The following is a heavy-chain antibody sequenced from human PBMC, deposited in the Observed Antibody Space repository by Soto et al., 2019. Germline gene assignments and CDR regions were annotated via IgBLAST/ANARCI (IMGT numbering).Heavy chain of an antibody. D-gene: IGHD2-15*01. CDR3: ARGLTDSSDPHFDY. Sequence: ASVTVSCTASGYTVTGYYIQWVRQARGQGLEWMGCINPNSGGTNYAQKFQGRVSMTRDTSTSSVYMELSSLRSDDTAVYYCARGLTDSSDPHFDYWGQGTLVTVSS. CDR1: GYTVTGYY. V-gene: IGHV1-2*02. CDR2: INPNSGGT. J-gene: IGHJ4*02.